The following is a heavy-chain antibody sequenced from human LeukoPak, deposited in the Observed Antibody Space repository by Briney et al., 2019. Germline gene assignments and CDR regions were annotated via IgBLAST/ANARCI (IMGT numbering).Heavy chain of an antibody. Sequence: GRSLRLSCAASGFTVSSYGMHWVRQAPGKGLEWVAFIRYDGSNKYYADSVKGRFTISRDNSKNTLYLQMNSLGAEDTAVYYCTLYAYDSSGYYYLHWGQGTLVTVSS. CDR3: TLYAYDSSGYYYLH. CDR2: IRYDGSNK. CDR1: GFTVSSYG. J-gene: IGHJ1*01. V-gene: IGHV3-30*02. D-gene: IGHD3-22*01.